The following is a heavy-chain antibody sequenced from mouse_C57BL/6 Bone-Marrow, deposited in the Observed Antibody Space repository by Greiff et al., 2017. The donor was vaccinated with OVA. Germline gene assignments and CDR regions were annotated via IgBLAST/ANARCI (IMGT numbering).Heavy chain of an antibody. CDR2: IDPSDSET. CDR3: ARVGGLRREYYAMDY. Sequence: QVQLQQPGAELVRPGSSVKLSCKASGYTFTSYWMHWVKQRPIQGLEWIGNIDPSDSETHYNQKFKDKATLTVDKSSSTAYMQLSSLTSEDSAVYYCARVGGLRREYYAMDYWGQGTSVTVSS. D-gene: IGHD2-4*01. J-gene: IGHJ4*01. V-gene: IGHV1-52*01. CDR1: GYTFTSYW.